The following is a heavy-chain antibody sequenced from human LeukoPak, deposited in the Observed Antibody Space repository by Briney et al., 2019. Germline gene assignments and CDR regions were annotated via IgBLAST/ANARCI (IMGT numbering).Heavy chain of an antibody. V-gene: IGHV3-21*04. CDR2: ICYTGTYK. Sequence: GGALRLSCAASAFSLNTYNMNWVRQAPGKGREWVSSICYTGTYKYYADSVKGRFTISRDNAQNSLYLQMNSLRVEDTAVYYCVRDRGSYRPIDYWGQGTLVTVSS. CDR1: AFSLNTYN. CDR3: VRDRGSYRPIDY. D-gene: IGHD1-26*01. J-gene: IGHJ4*02.